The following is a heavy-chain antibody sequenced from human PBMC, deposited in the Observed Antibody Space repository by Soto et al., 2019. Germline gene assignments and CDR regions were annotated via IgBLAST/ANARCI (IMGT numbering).Heavy chain of an antibody. CDR2: INPATGAA. CDR3: ARGGGVGVAGSAAFDT. CDR1: GYPVTAYY. D-gene: IGHD3-3*01. V-gene: IGHV1-2*02. J-gene: IGHJ3*02. Sequence: QLHLVQSGAVVKKPGASVTVSCSASGYPVTAYYMHWVRQAPGRGLEWMGGINPATGAAKYTQTFQGRVTMTRDPSTSTVFMELGGLTSEDTAVFYWARGGGVGVAGSAAFDTWGQGTLVTVSS.